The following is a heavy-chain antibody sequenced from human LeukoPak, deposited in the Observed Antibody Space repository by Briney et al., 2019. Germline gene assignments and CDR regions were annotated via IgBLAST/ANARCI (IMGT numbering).Heavy chain of an antibody. CDR3: ARDYGDYYFDY. CDR2: ISYDGSNK. CDR1: GFTFSSYA. Sequence: PGGSLRLSCAASGFTFSSYAMHWVRQAPGKGLEWVAVISYDGSNKYYADSVKGRFTISRDNSKNTPYLQMNSLRAEDTAVYYCARDYGDYYFDYWGQGTLVTVSS. D-gene: IGHD4-17*01. J-gene: IGHJ4*02. V-gene: IGHV3-30-3*01.